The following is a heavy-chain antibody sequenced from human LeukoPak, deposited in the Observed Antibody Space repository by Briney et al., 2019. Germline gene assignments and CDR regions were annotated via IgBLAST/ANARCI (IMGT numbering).Heavy chain of an antibody. D-gene: IGHD3-10*01. CDR1: GYTFTGYY. V-gene: IGHV1-2*02. CDR2: INPNSGGT. J-gene: IGHJ2*01. CDR3: ARDTEPYYSMTPDGYFDL. Sequence: ASVKVSCKASGYTFTGYYMHWVRQAPGQGLEWMGWINPNSGGTKYAQKFQGRVTITRDTSISTAYMELSRLRSDDTAVYYCARDTEPYYSMTPDGYFDLWGRGTLVTASS.